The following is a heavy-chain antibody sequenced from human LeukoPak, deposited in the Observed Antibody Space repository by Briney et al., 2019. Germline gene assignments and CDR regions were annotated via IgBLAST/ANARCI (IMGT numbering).Heavy chain of an antibody. J-gene: IGHJ3*02. Sequence: SETLSLTCSVSGVSIYSSTFYWAWIRQPPGKGLEFIGSIYYNENTYHNPSLRSRLTISVDTSTNHFSLRLTSVTAADTAIYYCARQLAAGNDAFDIWGQGTVATVSS. CDR1: GVSIYSSTFY. CDR3: ARQLAAGNDAFDI. D-gene: IGHD2-15*01. CDR2: IYYNENT. V-gene: IGHV4-39*01.